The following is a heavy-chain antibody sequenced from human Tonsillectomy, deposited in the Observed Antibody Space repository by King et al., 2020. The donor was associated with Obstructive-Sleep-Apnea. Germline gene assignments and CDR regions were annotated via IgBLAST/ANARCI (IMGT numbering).Heavy chain of an antibody. CDR3: AKGRPIDFVYYFDY. V-gene: IGHV3-23*04. CDR1: GFTFSAYA. J-gene: IGHJ4*02. Sequence: VQLVESGGGLIQPGGSLRLSCTTSGFTFSAYAMNWVRQAPGKGLEWVSTISVSGGGTYYTDSVKGRFSISRDNSKNTVYLQMNSLRAEDTAVYYSAKGRPIDFVYYFDYWGQGTLVTVSS. CDR2: ISVSGGGT. D-gene: IGHD3-9*01.